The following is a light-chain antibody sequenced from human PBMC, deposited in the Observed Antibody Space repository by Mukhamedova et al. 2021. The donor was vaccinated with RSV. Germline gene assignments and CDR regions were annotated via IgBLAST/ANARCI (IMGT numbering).Light chain of an antibody. Sequence: WVPERFSGSNSGGTATLTISRVEAGDEADYYCQVWDSMSERYVFGTGTKVTVL. J-gene: IGLJ1*01. V-gene: IGLV3-21*01. CDR3: QVWDSMSERYV.